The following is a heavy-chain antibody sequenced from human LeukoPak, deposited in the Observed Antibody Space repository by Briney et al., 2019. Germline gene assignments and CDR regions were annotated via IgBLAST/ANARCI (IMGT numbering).Heavy chain of an antibody. CDR2: FDPEDGET. CDR1: GYTLTELS. Sequence: ASVKVSCKVSGYTLTELSMHWVRQAPGKGLEWMGGFDPEDGETIYAQKFQGRVTMTEDTSTDTAYMELSSLRSEDTAVCYCATSPPAEVTTSVYWGQGTLVTVSS. J-gene: IGHJ4*02. V-gene: IGHV1-24*01. D-gene: IGHD4-17*01. CDR3: ATSPPAEVTTSVY.